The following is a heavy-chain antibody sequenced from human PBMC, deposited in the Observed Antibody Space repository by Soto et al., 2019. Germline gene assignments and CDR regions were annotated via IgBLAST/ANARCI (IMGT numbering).Heavy chain of an antibody. CDR2: MNPNSGNT. V-gene: IGHV1-8*01. J-gene: IGHJ4*02. D-gene: IGHD3-3*01. Sequence: GASVKVSCKASGYTFTSYDINWVRQATGQGLEWMGWMNPNSGNTGYAQKFQGRVTMTRNTSISTAYMKLSSLRSEDTAVYYCARGAPSRPYYDFWSGYYAQNQEYYFDYWGQGTLVTVSS. CDR3: ARGAPSRPYYDFWSGYYAQNQEYYFDY. CDR1: GYTFTSYD.